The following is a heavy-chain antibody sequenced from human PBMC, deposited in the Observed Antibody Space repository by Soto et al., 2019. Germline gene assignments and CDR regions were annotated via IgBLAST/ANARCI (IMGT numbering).Heavy chain of an antibody. CDR2: IYYTGTS. CDR3: ARLGGYYQAFDN. V-gene: IGHV4-59*08. D-gene: IGHD3-3*01. Sequence: SETLFLPCTFPRGSLRNNYLRWVRQPPGKGLEWVGYIYYTGTSKYNPSLKSRVTISVDSSKNQFSLKLDSVTAADTAVYYCARLGGYYQAFDNWGQGTLVIVSS. CDR1: RGSLRNNY. J-gene: IGHJ4*02.